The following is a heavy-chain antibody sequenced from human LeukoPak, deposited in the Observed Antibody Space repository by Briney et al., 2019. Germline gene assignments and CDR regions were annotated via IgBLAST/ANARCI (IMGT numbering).Heavy chain of an antibody. CDR1: GFTFSSYW. D-gene: IGHD3-3*01. Sequence: GGSLRLSCAASGFTFSSYWMHWVRQAPGKGLVWVSRINSDGSSTSYADSVKGRFTISRDSAKNTLYLQMNSLRAEDTAVYYCAGGSGYYSAPLSHFDYWGQGTLVTVSS. J-gene: IGHJ4*02. CDR3: AGGSGYYSAPLSHFDY. CDR2: INSDGSST. V-gene: IGHV3-74*01.